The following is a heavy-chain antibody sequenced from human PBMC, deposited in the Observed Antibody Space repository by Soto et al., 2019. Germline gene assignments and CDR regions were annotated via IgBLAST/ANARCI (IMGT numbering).Heavy chain of an antibody. CDR3: ARTYSSGWYGLSWFDP. Sequence: ASVKVSCKASGYTFTSYDINWVRQATGQGLEWMGWMNPNSGNTGYAQKFQGRVTMTRNTSISTAYVELSSLRSEDTAVYYCARTYSSGWYGLSWFDPWGQGTLVTFSS. V-gene: IGHV1-8*01. CDR1: GYTFTSYD. D-gene: IGHD6-19*01. CDR2: MNPNSGNT. J-gene: IGHJ5*02.